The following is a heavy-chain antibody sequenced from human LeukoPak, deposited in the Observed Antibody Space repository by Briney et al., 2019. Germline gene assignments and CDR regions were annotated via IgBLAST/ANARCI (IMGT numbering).Heavy chain of an antibody. J-gene: IGHJ5*02. CDR3: ARSFLMWYQLSTRYNWFDP. Sequence: SETLSLTCAVYGVSFSGYYWSWIRQPPGKGLEWIGEINHSGSTNYNPSLKSRVTISVDTSKNQFSLKLSSVTAADTAVYYCARSFLMWYQLSTRYNWFDPWGQGTLVTVSS. CDR2: INHSGST. CDR1: GVSFSGYY. D-gene: IGHD2-2*01. V-gene: IGHV4-34*01.